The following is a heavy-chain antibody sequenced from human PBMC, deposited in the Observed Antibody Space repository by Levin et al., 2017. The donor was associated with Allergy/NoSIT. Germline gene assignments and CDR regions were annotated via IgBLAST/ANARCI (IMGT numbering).Heavy chain of an antibody. J-gene: IGHJ3*02. V-gene: IGHV3-64D*06. Sequence: TGGSLRLSCSASGFTFSSYAMHWVRQAPGKGLEYVSAISSNGGNTYYADSVKGRFTISRDNSKNTLYLQMSSLRAEDTAVYYCVKSGPVRLLWFGEFDIWGQGTMVTVSS. D-gene: IGHD3-10*01. CDR2: ISSNGGNT. CDR1: GFTFSSYA. CDR3: VKSGPVRLLWFGEFDI.